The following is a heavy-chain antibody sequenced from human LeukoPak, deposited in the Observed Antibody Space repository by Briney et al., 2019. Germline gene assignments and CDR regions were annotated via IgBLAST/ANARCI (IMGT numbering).Heavy chain of an antibody. J-gene: IGHJ6*02. V-gene: IGHV3-21*01. CDR1: GFXFSSNS. D-gene: IGHD3-10*01. Sequence: PGGSLRLSCAASGFXFSSNSINWVRQAPGKGLEWVSSISSSSSYIYYADSVKGRFTISRDNAKNSLYLQMNSLRAEDTAVYYCARDSVRGGRYGMDVWGQGTTVTVSS. CDR3: ARDSVRGGRYGMDV. CDR2: ISSSSSYI.